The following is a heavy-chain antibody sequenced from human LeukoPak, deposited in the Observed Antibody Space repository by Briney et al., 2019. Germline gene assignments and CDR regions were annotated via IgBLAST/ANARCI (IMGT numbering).Heavy chain of an antibody. D-gene: IGHD3-22*01. CDR2: IYWDDDR. CDR1: GFSLNTRGVG. J-gene: IGHJ4*02. Sequence: SGPTLVNPTQTLTLTCTFSGFSLNTRGVGVGWIRQPPGRALEWLALIYWDDDRCYSPSLKSRLTIIKDTSKNQVVLTITNMDPVDTATYFCAHRKNYYDSSVFDNWGQGTLVTVSS. CDR3: AHRKNYYDSSVFDN. V-gene: IGHV2-5*02.